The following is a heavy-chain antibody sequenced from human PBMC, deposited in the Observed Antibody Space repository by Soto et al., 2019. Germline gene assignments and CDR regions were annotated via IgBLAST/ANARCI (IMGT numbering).Heavy chain of an antibody. Sequence: EVQLVESGGGLVQPGGSLRLSCVASGFTFSSHWMNWVRQVPGKGLEWVANIKEGGTEINYVDSVKGRFAISRDNAKNSLYLQMNSLRVDDTAVYHCVRSSGWTGDYWGQGILVTVSS. CDR2: IKEGGTEI. D-gene: IGHD3-10*01. V-gene: IGHV3-7*04. J-gene: IGHJ4*02. CDR3: VRSSGWTGDY. CDR1: GFTFSSHW.